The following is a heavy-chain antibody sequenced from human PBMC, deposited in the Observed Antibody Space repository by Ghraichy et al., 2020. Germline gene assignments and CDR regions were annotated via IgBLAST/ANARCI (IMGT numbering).Heavy chain of an antibody. CDR3: ARDSSQGGTEGAFDI. D-gene: IGHD2-15*01. J-gene: IGHJ3*02. CDR1: GFTFSSYS. Sequence: GGSLRLSCAASGFTFSSYSMNWVHQAPGKGLEWVSSISSSSSYIYYADSVKGRFTISRDNAKNSLYLQMNSLRAEDTAVYYCARDSSQGGTEGAFDIWGQGTMVTVSS. CDR2: ISSSSSYI. V-gene: IGHV3-21*01.